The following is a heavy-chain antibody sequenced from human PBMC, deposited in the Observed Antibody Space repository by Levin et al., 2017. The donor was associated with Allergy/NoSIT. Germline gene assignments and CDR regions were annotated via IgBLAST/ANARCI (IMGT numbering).Heavy chain of an antibody. CDR2: ISGSSGST. CDR3: AKDVDSSGYYWYFDL. Sequence: GGSLRLSCAASGFTFSRYAMSWVRQAPGKGLEWVSTISGSSGSTYYADSVKGRFTISRDNSKNTLYLQTNSLRAEDTALYYCAKDVDSSGYYWYFDLWGRGTLVTVSS. CDR1: GFTFSRYA. D-gene: IGHD3-22*01. J-gene: IGHJ2*01. V-gene: IGHV3-23*01.